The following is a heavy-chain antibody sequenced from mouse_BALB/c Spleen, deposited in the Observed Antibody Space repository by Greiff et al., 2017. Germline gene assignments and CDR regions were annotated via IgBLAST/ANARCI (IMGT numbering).Heavy chain of an antibody. D-gene: IGHD1-1*01. CDR1: GFTFSDYY. J-gene: IGHJ2*01. Sequence: EVHLVESGGGLVKPGGSLKLSCAASGFTFSDYYMYWVRQTPEKRLEWVATISDGGSYTYYPDSVKGRFTISRDNAKNNLYLQMSSLKSEDTAMYYCARGLYGYFDYWGQGTTLTVSS. CDR3: ARGLYGYFDY. V-gene: IGHV5-4*02. CDR2: ISDGGSYT.